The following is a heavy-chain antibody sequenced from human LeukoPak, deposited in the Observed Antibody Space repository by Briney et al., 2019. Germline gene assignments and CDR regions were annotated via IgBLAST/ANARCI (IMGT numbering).Heavy chain of an antibody. V-gene: IGHV3-30*02. CDR2: IRYDGINE. J-gene: IGHJ4*02. Sequence: PGGSLRLSCAASGSTFSSYGMHWVRQAPGKGLEWVAFIRYDGINEYYADSVKGRFTISRDNSKNTLYLQMNSLRAEDTAVYYCASAIQGNWGQGTLVTVSS. CDR3: ASAIQGN. CDR1: GSTFSSYG.